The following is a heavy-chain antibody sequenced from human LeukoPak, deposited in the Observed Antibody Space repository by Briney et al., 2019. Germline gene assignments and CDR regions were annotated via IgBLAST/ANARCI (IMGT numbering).Heavy chain of an antibody. CDR2: ISSSGNTI. Sequence: GGSLSLSCAASEFTFNNYEMNWVRQAPGRGLEWVSFISSSGNTINYGDSVKGRFTISRDNAKNSLYLQMNSLIAEDTAVYYCARGDSGSYYFDYWGQGTLVTVSS. J-gene: IGHJ4*02. D-gene: IGHD1-26*01. CDR3: ARGDSGSYYFDY. V-gene: IGHV3-48*03. CDR1: EFTFNNYE.